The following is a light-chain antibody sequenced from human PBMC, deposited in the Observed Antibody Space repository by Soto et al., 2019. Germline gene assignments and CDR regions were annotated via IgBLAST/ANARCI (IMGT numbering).Light chain of an antibody. Sequence: EIVMTQSPATLSVSQGERATLSCRASQSVSNNLAWYQQKPGQAPRLLIYGASARATGIPARFSGSGFGTEFTLTISSLQSEDSAVYYCQHYNEWPLTFGGGTKVEIK. CDR2: GAS. CDR3: QHYNEWPLT. J-gene: IGKJ4*01. CDR1: QSVSNN. V-gene: IGKV3-15*01.